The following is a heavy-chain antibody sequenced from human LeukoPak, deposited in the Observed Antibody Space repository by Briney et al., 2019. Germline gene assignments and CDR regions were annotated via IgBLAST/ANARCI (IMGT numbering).Heavy chain of an antibody. V-gene: IGHV1-2*02. D-gene: IGHD3-22*01. CDR2: INPNSGGT. Sequence: ASVKVSCKASGYTFTGYYMHWVRQAPGQGLEWMGWINPNSGGTNYAQKFQGRVTMTRDTSISTAYMELSRLRSDDTAVYYCARGDGYYYDSSGYFNSWGQGTLVTVSS. CDR1: GYTFTGYY. J-gene: IGHJ4*02. CDR3: ARGDGYYYDSSGYFNS.